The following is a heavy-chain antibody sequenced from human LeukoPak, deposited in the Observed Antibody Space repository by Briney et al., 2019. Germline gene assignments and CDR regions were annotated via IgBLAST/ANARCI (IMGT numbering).Heavy chain of an antibody. CDR3: ARGRRRYCSSTSCYTMLH. Sequence: SETLSLTCAVYGGSFSGYYWSWIRQPPGEGLEWIGEINHSGSTNYNPSLKSRVTISVDTSKNQFSLKLSSVTAADTAVYYCARGRRRYCSSTSCYTMLHWGQGTLVTVSS. CDR2: INHSGST. V-gene: IGHV4-34*01. CDR1: GGSFSGYY. J-gene: IGHJ4*02. D-gene: IGHD2-2*02.